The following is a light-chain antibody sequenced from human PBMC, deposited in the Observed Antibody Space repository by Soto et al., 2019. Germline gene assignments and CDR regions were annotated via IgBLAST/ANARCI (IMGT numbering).Light chain of an antibody. V-gene: IGKV1-5*03. J-gene: IGKJ1*01. Sequence: DSQMTQSPSSVSVSVGDRVTITCRSSQTISSWLAWYQQKPGKAPKLLIYKASTLKSGVPSRFSGSGSGTEFTLTISSLQPDDFATYYCQHYNSYSEAFGQGTKVDIK. CDR2: KAS. CDR3: QHYNSYSEA. CDR1: QTISSW.